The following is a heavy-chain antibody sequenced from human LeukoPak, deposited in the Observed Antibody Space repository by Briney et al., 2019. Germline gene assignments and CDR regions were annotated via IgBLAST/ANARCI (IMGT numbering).Heavy chain of an antibody. V-gene: IGHV3-23*01. CDR1: GFTFSSYA. CDR2: ISGSGGST. J-gene: IGHJ4*02. CDR3: AKDFGYCSSTSCYGFSDY. D-gene: IGHD2-2*01. Sequence: QAGGSLRLSCAASGFTFSSYAMSWVRQAPGKGLEWVSAISGSGGSTYYADSVKGRFTISRDNSKNTLYLQMNSLRAEDTAVYYCAKDFGYCSSTSCYGFSDYWGQGTLVTVSS.